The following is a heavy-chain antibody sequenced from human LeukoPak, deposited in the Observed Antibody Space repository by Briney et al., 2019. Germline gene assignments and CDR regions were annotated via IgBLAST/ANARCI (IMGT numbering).Heavy chain of an antibody. J-gene: IGHJ6*04. D-gene: IGHD3-10*01. CDR3: ARDPGLLWFGELFSDYGMDV. V-gene: IGHV4-30-4*01. CDR1: GGSISSGDYY. Sequence: SETLSLTCTVSGGSISSGDYYWSWIRQPPGKGLEWIGYIYYSGSTYYNPSLKSRVTISVDTSKHQFSLKLSSVTAADTAVYYCARDPGLLWFGELFSDYGMDVWGKGTTVTVSS. CDR2: IYYSGST.